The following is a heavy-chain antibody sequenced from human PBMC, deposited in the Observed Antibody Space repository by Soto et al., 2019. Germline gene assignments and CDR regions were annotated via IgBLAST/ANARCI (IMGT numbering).Heavy chain of an antibody. V-gene: IGHV3-66*01. J-gene: IGHJ6*03. Sequence: EVQLVESGGGLVQPGGSLRLSCAASGFTVSSNYMSWVRQAPGKGLEWVSVIYSGGSTYYADSVKGRFTISRDNSKNTLYLQMNSLRAEDKAVYYCARGRRGVAGSYYYYMDVWGKGTTVTVSS. D-gene: IGHD3-10*01. CDR2: IYSGGST. CDR1: GFTVSSNY. CDR3: ARGRRGVAGSYYYYMDV.